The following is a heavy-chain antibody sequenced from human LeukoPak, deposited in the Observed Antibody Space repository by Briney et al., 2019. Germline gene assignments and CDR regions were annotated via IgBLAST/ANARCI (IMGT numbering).Heavy chain of an antibody. D-gene: IGHD3-10*01. CDR3: ASGSSQDSFDY. J-gene: IGHJ4*02. CDR2: IYYSGST. V-gene: IGHV4-59*01. Sequence: SETLSLTCTVSGGSISSYYWSWIRQPPGKGLEWIGYIYYSGSTNYNPSLKSRVTISVDTSKNQFSLKLSSVTAADTAVYYCASGSSQDSFDYWGQGTLVTVSS. CDR1: GGSISSYY.